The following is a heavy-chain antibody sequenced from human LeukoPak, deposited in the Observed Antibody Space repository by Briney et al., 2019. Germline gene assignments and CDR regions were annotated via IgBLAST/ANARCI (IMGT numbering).Heavy chain of an antibody. CDR2: IYSSGST. CDR1: GASISSYY. V-gene: IGHV4-59*01. Sequence: SETLSLTCTVSGASISSYYWSWIRQPPGKGLEWIGYIYSSGSTNYNPSLKSRVTISVDTSKNQFSLKVSSVTAADTAVYYCARGEDLDYWGQGTLVTVSS. D-gene: IGHD2-15*01. CDR3: ARGEDLDY. J-gene: IGHJ4*02.